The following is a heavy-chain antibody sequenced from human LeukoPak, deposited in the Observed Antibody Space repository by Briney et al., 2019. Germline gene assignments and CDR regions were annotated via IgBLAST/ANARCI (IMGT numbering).Heavy chain of an antibody. Sequence: PAQTLSLTCVVSGGSISRGGYSWSWIRQTPGKGLEWIAYIHDSGSTYNNPSLKSRLSISIDTSKNQFSLKLNSVTAADTAVYFCARERRDIVTRIYSPTYFYYSMDVWGRGTTVTISS. V-gene: IGHV4-30-4*07. CDR2: IHDSGST. D-gene: IGHD5-12*01. CDR1: GGSISRGGYS. CDR3: ARERRDIVTRIYSPTYFYYSMDV. J-gene: IGHJ6*03.